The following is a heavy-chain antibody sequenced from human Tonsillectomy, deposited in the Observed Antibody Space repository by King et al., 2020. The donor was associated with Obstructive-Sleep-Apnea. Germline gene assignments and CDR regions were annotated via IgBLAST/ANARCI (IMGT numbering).Heavy chain of an antibody. V-gene: IGHV1-18*01. Sequence: VQLVESGAEVKKPGASVKVSCKASGYTFTSYGISWVRQAPGQGLEWMGWISAYNGNTNYALKAQGRLTITTDTSTSTASMELRSLRSDDTAVYYCAILKCSGGSCYPVYGMDVWGQGTTVTVSS. D-gene: IGHD2-15*01. CDR1: GYTFTSYG. CDR2: ISAYNGNT. CDR3: AILKCSGGSCYPVYGMDV. J-gene: IGHJ6*02.